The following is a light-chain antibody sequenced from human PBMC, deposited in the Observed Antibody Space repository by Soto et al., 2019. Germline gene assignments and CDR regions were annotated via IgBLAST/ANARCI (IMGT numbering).Light chain of an antibody. CDR2: AAS. CDR3: QQYGNSPAIT. V-gene: IGKV3-20*01. Sequence: EIVLTQSPGTLSLSPGERATLSCRASQSVSASYLAWYQQKPGQAPRLLIYAASSRATGIPDRFSGSGSGTDFTLTVSRLEPEDFAVYYRQQYGNSPAITFGQGTRLEIK. CDR1: QSVSASY. J-gene: IGKJ5*01.